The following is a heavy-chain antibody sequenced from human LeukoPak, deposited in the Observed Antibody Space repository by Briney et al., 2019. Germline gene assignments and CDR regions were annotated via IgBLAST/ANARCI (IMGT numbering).Heavy chain of an antibody. CDR1: GLTVSNNY. CDR3: AKDRIAAAGTVDY. Sequence: GGSLRLSCAASGLTVSNNYMTWVRQAPGKGLEWVSVLYGGGSTYYTDSVKGRFTISRDNSKNTLYLQMNSLRAEDTAVYYCAKDRIAAAGTVDYWGQGTLVTVSS. J-gene: IGHJ4*02. D-gene: IGHD6-13*01. CDR2: LYGGGST. V-gene: IGHV3-53*01.